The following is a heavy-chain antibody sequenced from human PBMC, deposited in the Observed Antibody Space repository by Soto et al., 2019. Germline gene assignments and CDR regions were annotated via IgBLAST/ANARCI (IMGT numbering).Heavy chain of an antibody. Sequence: EVQLVETGGGLIQPGGSLRLSCAASGFTVSSNYMSWVRQAPGKGLEWVSRINSDGTSTSYADSVKGRFTISRDNAKNTLYVQMNSLRAEDTAVYYCARDSGITGTTFDYWGQGTLVTVSS. CDR1: GFTVSSNY. V-gene: IGHV3-74*01. D-gene: IGHD1-20*01. CDR3: ARDSGITGTTFDY. CDR2: INSDGTST. J-gene: IGHJ4*02.